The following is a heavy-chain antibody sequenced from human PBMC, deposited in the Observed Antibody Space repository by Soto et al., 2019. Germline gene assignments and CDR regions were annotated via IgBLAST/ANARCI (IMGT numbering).Heavy chain of an antibody. CDR1: GGSISSYY. Sequence: SETLSLTCTVSGGSISSYYWSWIRQPPGKGLEWIGYIYYSGSTNYNPSLKSRVTISVETSKNQFSLKLSSVTAADTAVYYCATCFSYGSGSWAWPGYMDVWGKGTTVTVSS. D-gene: IGHD3-10*01. CDR3: ATCFSYGSGSWAWPGYMDV. CDR2: IYYSGST. V-gene: IGHV4-59*08. J-gene: IGHJ6*03.